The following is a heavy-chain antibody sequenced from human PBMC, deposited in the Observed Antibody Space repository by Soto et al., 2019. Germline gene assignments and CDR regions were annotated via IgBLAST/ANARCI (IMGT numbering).Heavy chain of an antibody. J-gene: IGHJ4*02. CDR1: GLTFSTHT. D-gene: IGHD1-26*01. V-gene: IGHV3-21*01. CDR2: INSGSRYI. CDR3: AIDESGSYWGASAF. Sequence: EVQLVESGGGLVKPGGSLKLSCVASGLTFSTHTMNWVRQAPGKGLEWVATINSGSRYIYYADPVKGRFTISRDNAKNSLYLQMNNLRVEDTAVYYCAIDESGSYWGASAFWGQGNLVTVSS.